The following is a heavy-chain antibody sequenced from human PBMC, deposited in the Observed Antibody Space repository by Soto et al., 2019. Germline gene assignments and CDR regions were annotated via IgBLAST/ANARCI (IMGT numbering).Heavy chain of an antibody. CDR1: GYSFTSYW. CDR2: IYPGDSDT. CDR3: ARLYGSGSYYYYYYGMDV. J-gene: IGHJ6*02. D-gene: IGHD3-10*01. Sequence: GESLKISCKGSGYSFTSYWIGWVRQMPGKGLEWMGIIYPGDSDTRYSPSFQGQVTISADKSISTAYLQWSSLEASDTAMYYCARLYGSGSYYYYYYGMDVWGQGTTVTVSS. V-gene: IGHV5-51*01.